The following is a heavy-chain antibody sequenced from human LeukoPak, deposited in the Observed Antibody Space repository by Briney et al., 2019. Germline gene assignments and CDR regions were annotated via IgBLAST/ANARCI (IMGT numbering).Heavy chain of an antibody. J-gene: IGHJ4*02. CDR1: GYSFTSYW. Sequence: GESLKISCKGSGYSFTSYWIVWVRQMPGKGLEWIGIIFPADSDTRYSPSSQGQVTISADKSISTAYLQWSSLKASDSAMYCCARLPDSWGQGTLVTVSS. V-gene: IGHV5-51*01. CDR2: IFPADSDT. CDR3: ARLPDS.